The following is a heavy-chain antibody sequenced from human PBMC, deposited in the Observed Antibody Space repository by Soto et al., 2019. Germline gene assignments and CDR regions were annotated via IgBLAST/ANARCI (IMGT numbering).Heavy chain of an antibody. CDR1: GFTFSTYW. D-gene: IGHD1-1*01. Sequence: GGSLRLSCAASGFTFSTYWMSWVRQAPGKGLEWVANIKQDGSEKWYVDSVKGRFTISRDNAKKSLYLQMNSLRVEDTAVYYCGGGDYPGSRGPLPDGFDIWGQGKMV. CDR2: IKQDGSEK. CDR3: GGGDYPGSRGPLPDGFDI. J-gene: IGHJ3*02. V-gene: IGHV3-7*04.